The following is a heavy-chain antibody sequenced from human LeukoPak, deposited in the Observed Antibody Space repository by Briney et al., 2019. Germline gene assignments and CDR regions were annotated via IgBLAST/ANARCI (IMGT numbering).Heavy chain of an antibody. CDR3: AREAFQYYYDSSGYYG. J-gene: IGHJ4*02. V-gene: IGHV1-8*01. CDR2: MNPNSGNT. D-gene: IGHD3-22*01. CDR1: GYTFTSYD. Sequence: ASVKVSCKASGYTFTSYDINWVRQATGQGLEWMGWMNPNSGNTGYAQKFQGRITMTRDTSISTAYMELSRLRSDDTAVYYCAREAFQYYYDSSGYYGWGQGTLVTVSS.